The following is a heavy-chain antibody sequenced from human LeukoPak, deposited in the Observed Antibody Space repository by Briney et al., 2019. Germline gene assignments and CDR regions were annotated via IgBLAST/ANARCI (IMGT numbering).Heavy chain of an antibody. CDR1: GYTFTGYY. CDR3: ARARAYYDILTGYYSAYFDY. CDR2: INPSGGST. D-gene: IGHD3-9*01. Sequence: ASVKVSCKASGYTFTGYYMHWVRQAPGQGLEWMGIINPSGGSTSYAQKFQGRVTMTRDTSTSTVYMELSSLRSEDTAVYYCARARAYYDILTGYYSAYFDYWGQGTLVTVSS. V-gene: IGHV1-46*01. J-gene: IGHJ4*02.